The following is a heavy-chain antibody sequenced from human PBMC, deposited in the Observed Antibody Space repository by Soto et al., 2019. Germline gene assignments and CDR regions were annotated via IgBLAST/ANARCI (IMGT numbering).Heavy chain of an antibody. J-gene: IGHJ4*02. CDR3: ATDSFRSGIAVAGNY. Sequence: EVQLLESGGGLVQPGGSLRLSCAASGFTFGSYAMTWVRQAPGKGLEWVSAISFGGGSTYYADSVKGRFTISRDNSENTLYLQMTSLRAEDTAIYYCATDSFRSGIAVAGNYWGQGTLVTVSS. V-gene: IGHV3-23*01. D-gene: IGHD6-19*01. CDR2: ISFGGGST. CDR1: GFTFGSYA.